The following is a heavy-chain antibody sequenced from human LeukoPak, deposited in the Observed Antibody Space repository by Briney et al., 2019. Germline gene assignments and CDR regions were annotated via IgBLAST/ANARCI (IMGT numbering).Heavy chain of an antibody. V-gene: IGHV4-34*01. J-gene: IGHJ6*02. Sequence: PSETLSLTCAVYGGSFSGYYWSWIRQPPGKGLEWIGAINHSGSTNYNPSLKSRVTISVDTSKNQFSLKLSSVTAADTAVYYCARGHYYDSSGYYYYYYGMDVWGQGTTVTVSS. D-gene: IGHD3-22*01. CDR2: INHSGST. CDR1: GGSFSGYY. CDR3: ARGHYYDSSGYYYYYYGMDV.